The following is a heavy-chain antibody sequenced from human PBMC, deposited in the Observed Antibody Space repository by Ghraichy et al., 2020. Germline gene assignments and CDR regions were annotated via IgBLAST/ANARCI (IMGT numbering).Heavy chain of an antibody. CDR2: VYYSGTT. CDR3: ARSYYYGSGTYYYYYTMHV. J-gene: IGHJ6*02. Sequence: SETLSLICTVSGGSISSYYWSWIRQPPGKGLEWIGYVYYSGTTNYNPSLKSRVTISVDTSKNQFSLKLSSVTAADTAVYYCARSYYYGSGTYYYYYTMHVWGQGTTVTVSS. CDR1: GGSISSYY. V-gene: IGHV4-59*08. D-gene: IGHD3-10*01.